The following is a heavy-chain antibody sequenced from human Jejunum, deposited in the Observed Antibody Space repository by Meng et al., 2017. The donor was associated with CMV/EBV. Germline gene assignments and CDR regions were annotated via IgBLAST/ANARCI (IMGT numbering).Heavy chain of an antibody. CDR2: IYYSGST. V-gene: IGHV4-30-4*01. J-gene: IGHJ5*02. D-gene: IGHD1-26*01. CDR3: ARGQRSYSGSYPEWFDP. CDR1: GCSISSGDYY. Sequence: HLPDAGPGLWKPSHPLSLTCTVSGCSISSGDYYCSWIRQPPGKGLEWIGCIYYSGSTYYNPSLKGRVTISVDTSKNQFSLNLSSVTAADTAVYYCARGQRSYSGSYPEWFDPWGQGTLVTVSS.